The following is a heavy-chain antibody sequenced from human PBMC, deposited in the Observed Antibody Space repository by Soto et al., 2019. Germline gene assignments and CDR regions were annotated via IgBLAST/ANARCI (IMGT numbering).Heavy chain of an antibody. J-gene: IGHJ4*02. Sequence: ASVKVSCKASGYTFTSYGISWVRQAPGQGLEWMGWISAYNGNTNYAQKLQGRVTMTTDTSTSTAFLELRSLRFDDTAVYYFAIVRITIFGVVIIPTAPFDYWGQGTLVTVSS. V-gene: IGHV1-18*01. CDR1: GYTFTSYG. D-gene: IGHD3-3*01. CDR2: ISAYNGNT. CDR3: AIVRITIFGVVIIPTAPFDY.